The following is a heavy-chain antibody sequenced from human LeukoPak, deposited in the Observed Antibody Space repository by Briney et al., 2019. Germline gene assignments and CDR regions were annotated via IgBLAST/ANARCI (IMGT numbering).Heavy chain of an antibody. J-gene: IGHJ4*02. CDR2: IIPILGIA. Sequence: SVKVSCKASGGTFSSYAISWVRQAPGQGLEWMGRIIPILGIANYAQKFQGRVMITADKSTSTAYMELSSLRSEDTAVYYCARAGDYYGSGIDYWGQGTLVTVSS. V-gene: IGHV1-69*04. D-gene: IGHD3-10*01. CDR3: ARAGDYYGSGIDY. CDR1: GGTFSSYA.